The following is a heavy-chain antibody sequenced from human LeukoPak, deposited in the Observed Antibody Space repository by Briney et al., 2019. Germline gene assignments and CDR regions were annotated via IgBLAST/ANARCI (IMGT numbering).Heavy chain of an antibody. CDR3: TRESGSYHGNDF. V-gene: IGHV1-2*06. CDR2: INPNNGGT. J-gene: IGHJ4*02. Sequence: ASVTVSFTASEYTFTVYYMHWVRQAPGQGLEWMGRINPNNGGTNYAQKFQGRVTMTGDTSISTAYMELSGLRSDDTAVYYCTRESGSYHGNDFWGQGTLVTVSS. D-gene: IGHD1-26*01. CDR1: EYTFTVYY.